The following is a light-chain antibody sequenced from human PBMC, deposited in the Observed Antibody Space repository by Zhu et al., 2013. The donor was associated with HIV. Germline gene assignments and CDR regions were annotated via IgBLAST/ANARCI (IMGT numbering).Light chain of an antibody. J-gene: IGKJ4*01. V-gene: IGKV1-5*03. Sequence: DIQVTQSPSSLSASVGDRVNITCLASQSVSTWLAWYQQKPGKAPKLLIYKTSTLESGVPSRFSGSGSGIEFTLTIGSLQPDDFATYYCQQYNSYSLTFGGGTKV. CDR2: KTS. CDR1: QSVSTW. CDR3: QQYNSYSLT.